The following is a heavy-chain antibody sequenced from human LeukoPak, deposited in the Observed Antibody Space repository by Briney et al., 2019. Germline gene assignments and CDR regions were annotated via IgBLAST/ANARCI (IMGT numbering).Heavy chain of an antibody. CDR2: IRSDGTI. D-gene: IGHD3/OR15-3a*01. V-gene: IGHV3-15*01. J-gene: IGHJ4*02. Sequence: GGSLRLSCAASGFTFSSYSMNWVRQAPGKGLECIGRIRSDGTIDYAAPLKGRFSVSRDNSKNTLYLQVNSLNSEDTAVYYCVADVPNDVYPFDYWGQGTLVTVSS. CDR3: VADVPNDVYPFDY. CDR1: GFTFSSYS.